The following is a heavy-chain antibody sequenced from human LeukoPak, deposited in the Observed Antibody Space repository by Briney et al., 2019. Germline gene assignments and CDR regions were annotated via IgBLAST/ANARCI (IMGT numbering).Heavy chain of an antibody. CDR3: ARDRNGSGSKYDR. CDR1: GFTFSSNY. CDR2: IYNDGST. J-gene: IGHJ4*02. Sequence: GGSLRLSCAASGFTFSSNYMSWVRQAPGKGLEWVSVIYNDGSTYYAASVKGRFTISRDNSKTTLDLQMNSLRAEDTAVYYCARDRNGSGSKYDRWGQGTLVTVSS. D-gene: IGHD3-10*01. V-gene: IGHV3-66*01.